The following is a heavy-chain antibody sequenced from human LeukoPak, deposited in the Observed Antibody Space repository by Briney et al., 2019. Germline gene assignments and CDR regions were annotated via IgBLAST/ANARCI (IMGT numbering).Heavy chain of an antibody. Sequence: GGSLRLSCAASGFTFSSYSMNWVRQAPGKGLEWVSSISSSSSYIYYADSVKGRFTISRDNAKNSLYLQMNILRADDTAVYYCARDKPYYYGSGRDKISNWFDPWGQGTLVTVSS. CDR3: ARDKPYYYGSGRDKISNWFDP. D-gene: IGHD3-10*01. CDR1: GFTFSSYS. J-gene: IGHJ5*02. V-gene: IGHV3-21*01. CDR2: ISSSSSYI.